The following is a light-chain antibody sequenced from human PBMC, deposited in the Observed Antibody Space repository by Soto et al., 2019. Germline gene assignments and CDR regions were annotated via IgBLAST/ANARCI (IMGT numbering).Light chain of an antibody. Sequence: QSVLTQPASVSGSPGQTITISCSGTSSDVGAFNYVSWYQQHPGKAPKLIIYDVSNRPSGVSNRFSGSKSGNTASLTISGLRAEDEADYYCTSYTSNNTYVFGTGTKVTVL. J-gene: IGLJ1*01. CDR1: SSDVGAFNY. CDR3: TSYTSNNTYV. CDR2: DVS. V-gene: IGLV2-14*03.